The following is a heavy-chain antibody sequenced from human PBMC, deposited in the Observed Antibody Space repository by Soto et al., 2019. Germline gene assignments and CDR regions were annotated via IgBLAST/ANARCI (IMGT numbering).Heavy chain of an antibody. D-gene: IGHD6-19*01. CDR1: GFRFRHYE. CDR3: ARDFWGIAVTGHKMDV. J-gene: IGHJ6*02. CDR2: ISSGGDTI. V-gene: IGHV3-48*03. Sequence: EVQLVESGGVLVQPGGSLRLSCVASGFRFRHYELNWVRQAPGKGLEWISYISSGGDTIYDADSVKGRFTISRDNAENSQYLQTNSLRAEDTAIYYGARDFWGIAVTGHKMDVWGQGTTISVSS.